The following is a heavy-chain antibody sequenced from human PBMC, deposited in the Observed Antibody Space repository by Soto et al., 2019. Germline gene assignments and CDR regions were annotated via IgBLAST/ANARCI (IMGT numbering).Heavy chain of an antibody. CDR1: GGSISSGGYY. CDR2: IYYSGST. D-gene: IGHD3-10*01. J-gene: IGHJ4*02. Sequence: SETLSLTCTVSGGSISSGGYYWSWIRQHPGKGLEWIGYIYYSGSTYYNPSLKSRVTISVDTSKNQFSLKLSSVTAADTAVYYCARGIQGFGELLSYYFDYWGQGTLVTVSS. CDR3: ARGIQGFGELLSYYFDY. V-gene: IGHV4-31*03.